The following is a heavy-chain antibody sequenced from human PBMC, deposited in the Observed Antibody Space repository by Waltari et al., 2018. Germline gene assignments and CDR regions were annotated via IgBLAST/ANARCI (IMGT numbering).Heavy chain of an antibody. CDR1: GYTFTGYY. CDR3: ARVCSGGSCYPGVR. V-gene: IGHV1-2*06. CDR2: INPKSGGT. Sequence: QVQLVQSGAEVKKPGASVKVSCKASGYTFTGYYMHWVRQAPGQGLAWMGRINPKSGGTNYAQKFQGRVPRTRDTSIITAYMELSKLRSDDTAVYYCARVCSGGSCYPGVRWGQGTLVTVSS. D-gene: IGHD2-15*01. J-gene: IGHJ4*02.